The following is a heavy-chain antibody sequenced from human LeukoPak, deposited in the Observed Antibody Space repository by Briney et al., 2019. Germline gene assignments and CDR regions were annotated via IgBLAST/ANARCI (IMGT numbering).Heavy chain of an antibody. Sequence: GGSLRLSCAASGFTFSSYSMNWVRQAPGKGLEWVSSISSSSSYIYYADSVKGRFTISRDNAKNSLYLQMNSQRAEDTAVYYCARDLGTGEYYLDYWGQGTLVTVSS. J-gene: IGHJ4*02. V-gene: IGHV3-21*01. CDR3: ARDLGTGEYYLDY. CDR2: ISSSSSYI. D-gene: IGHD7-27*01. CDR1: GFTFSSYS.